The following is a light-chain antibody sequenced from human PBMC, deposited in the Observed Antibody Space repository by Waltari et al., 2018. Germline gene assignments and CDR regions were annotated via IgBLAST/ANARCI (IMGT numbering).Light chain of an antibody. CDR2: GAS. CDR3: QQYHNYPL. V-gene: IGKV1-8*01. CDR1: QGISSY. J-gene: IGKJ4*01. Sequence: AIRITQSPSSLSASTGDRVTITCRASQGISSYLAWYQQKPGKAPKLLIDGASTLQSGVPSRFSDSGSGTDFTLTISCLRTEDFATDYCQQYHNYPLFGGGTRVEIK.